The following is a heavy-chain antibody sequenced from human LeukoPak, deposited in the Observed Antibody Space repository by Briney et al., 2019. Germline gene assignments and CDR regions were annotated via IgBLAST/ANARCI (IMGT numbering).Heavy chain of an antibody. CDR3: ARAVRFVGATFDY. J-gene: IGHJ4*02. V-gene: IGHV3-48*03. CDR2: ISSSGSTI. CDR1: GFTFSSYE. D-gene: IGHD1-26*01. Sequence: PGGSLRLSCAASGFTFSSYEMNWVRQAPGKGLEWVSYISSSGSTIYYADSVKGRFTISRDNAKNSLYLQMNSLRAEDTAVYYCARAVRFVGATFDYWGQGTLVTVSS.